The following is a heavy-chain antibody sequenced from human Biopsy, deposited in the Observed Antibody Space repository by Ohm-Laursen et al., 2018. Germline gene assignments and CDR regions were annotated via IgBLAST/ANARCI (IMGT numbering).Heavy chain of an antibody. V-gene: IGHV4-59*11. CDR1: GGSFTGHY. J-gene: IGHJ1*01. Sequence: SETLSLTCTVSGGSFTGHYWTWIRQPPGKGLEWIGHISHTGYTSYKSSLKSRVTISLDTSRQHFSLRLTSLAAADTAVYYCARGSNGYGGLYFPHWGQGTLVTVSS. CDR3: ARGSNGYGGLYFPH. D-gene: IGHD4-23*01. CDR2: ISHTGYT.